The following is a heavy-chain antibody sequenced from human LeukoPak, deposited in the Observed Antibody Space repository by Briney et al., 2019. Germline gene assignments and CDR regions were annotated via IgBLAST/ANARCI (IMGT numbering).Heavy chain of an antibody. CDR2: ISSSSSYI. J-gene: IGHJ4*02. Sequence: GGSLRLSCAASGFTFSSYSMNWVRQARGKGLEWVSSISSSSSYIYYADSVKGRFTISRDNAKNSLYLQMNSLRAEDTAVYYCAREMLTTPDYWGQGTLVTVSS. CDR3: AREMLTTPDY. V-gene: IGHV3-21*01. CDR1: GFTFSSYS. D-gene: IGHD4-11*01.